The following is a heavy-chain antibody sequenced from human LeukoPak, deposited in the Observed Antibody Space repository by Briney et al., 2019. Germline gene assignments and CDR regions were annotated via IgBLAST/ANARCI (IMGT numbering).Heavy chain of an antibody. CDR1: GFSLSSYA. Sequence: GGSLRLSCAASGFSLSSYAMSWVRQAPGKGLEWVAFIRYDGSNKYYTDSVKGRFTISRDNSKNTLFLQMNSLRAEDTAVYYCAKDDPGDSYGSGSFFDPWGQGTLVTVSS. CDR3: AKDDPGDSYGSGSFFDP. J-gene: IGHJ5*02. D-gene: IGHD3-10*01. CDR2: IRYDGSNK. V-gene: IGHV3-30*02.